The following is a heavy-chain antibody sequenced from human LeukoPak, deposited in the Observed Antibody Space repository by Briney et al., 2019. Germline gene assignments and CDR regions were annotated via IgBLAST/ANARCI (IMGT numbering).Heavy chain of an antibody. CDR2: IYYSGTT. D-gene: IGHD6-13*01. J-gene: IGHJ4*02. CDR1: GGSISSYY. Sequence: SSETLSLTCTVSGGSISSYYWSWIRQPPGKGLEWIGYIYYSGTTNYNPSLKSRVTISVDTSMNQFSLKLSSVTAADTAVYYCARGVYIAAAQYGYWGQGTLVTVS. V-gene: IGHV4-59*01. CDR3: ARGVYIAAAQYGY.